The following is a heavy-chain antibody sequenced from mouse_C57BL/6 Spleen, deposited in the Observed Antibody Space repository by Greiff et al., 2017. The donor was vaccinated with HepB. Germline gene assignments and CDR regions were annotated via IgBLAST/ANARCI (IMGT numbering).Heavy chain of an antibody. Sequence: EVKLVESGGGLVQPGGSLSLSCAASGFTFTDYYMSWVRQPPGKALEWLGFIRNKANGYTTEYSASVKGRFTISRDNSQSIIYLQMNALRAEYSATYYCARVLTGTEAMDYWGQGTSVTVSS. V-gene: IGHV7-3*01. CDR2: IRNKANGYTT. CDR3: ARVLTGTEAMDY. CDR1: GFTFTDYY. D-gene: IGHD4-1*01. J-gene: IGHJ4*01.